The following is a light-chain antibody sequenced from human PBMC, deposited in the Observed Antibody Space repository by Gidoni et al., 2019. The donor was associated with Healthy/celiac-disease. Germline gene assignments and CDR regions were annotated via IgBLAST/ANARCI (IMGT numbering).Light chain of an antibody. CDR2: DSS. V-gene: IGKV3-11*01. CDR3: PQRSNLPPSYT. CDR1: QSVSSY. Sequence: EIVLTQSPATLSLSPGERATLSCRASQSVSSYLAWYQQKPGQAPRLLIYDSSNRATGIPARFSGSGSGKDFTLTISSLEPEDFAVYYCPQRSNLPPSYTFGQGTKLEIK. J-gene: IGKJ2*01.